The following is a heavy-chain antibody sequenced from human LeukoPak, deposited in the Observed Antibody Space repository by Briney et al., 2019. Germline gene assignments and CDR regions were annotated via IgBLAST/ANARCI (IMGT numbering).Heavy chain of an antibody. CDR1: GGTFSSYA. D-gene: IGHD2-2*01. Sequence: GASVKVSCKASGGTFSSYAISWVRQAPGQGLEWMGGIIPIFGTANYAQKFQGRVTITADKSTSTAYMELSSLRSEDTAVYYCARGYCSSTSCWRETGPYYYYYYMDVWGKGTTVTISS. V-gene: IGHV1-69*06. CDR3: ARGYCSSTSCWRETGPYYYYYYMDV. J-gene: IGHJ6*03. CDR2: IIPIFGTA.